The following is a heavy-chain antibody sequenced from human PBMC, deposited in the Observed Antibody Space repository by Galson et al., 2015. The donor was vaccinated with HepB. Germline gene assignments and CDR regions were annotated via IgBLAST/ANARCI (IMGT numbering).Heavy chain of an antibody. CDR3: ARASSGSYSGGAFDI. Sequence: ETLSLTCAVYGGSFSGYYWSWIRQPPGKGLEGIGEINHSGSTNYNPSLKSRVTISVDTSKNQFSLKLSSVTAADTAVYYCARASSGSYSGGAFDIWGQGTMVTVSS. CDR1: GGSFSGYY. V-gene: IGHV4-34*01. CDR2: INHSGST. D-gene: IGHD1-26*01. J-gene: IGHJ3*02.